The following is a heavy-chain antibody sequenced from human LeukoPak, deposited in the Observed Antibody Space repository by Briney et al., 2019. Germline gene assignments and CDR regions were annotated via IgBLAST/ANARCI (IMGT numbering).Heavy chain of an antibody. J-gene: IGHJ5*02. Sequence: PSETLSLTCAVSGGSISSGGYSWSWIRQPPGKGLEWIGYVHHSGSSYYNPSLKSRVSTSVDRTNNQFSLKLSSVTAADTAVYYCAKGAARTGWFDPWGQGALVIVSS. D-gene: IGHD3/OR15-3a*01. V-gene: IGHV4-30-2*01. CDR3: AKGAARTGWFDP. CDR1: GGSISSGGYS. CDR2: VHHSGSS.